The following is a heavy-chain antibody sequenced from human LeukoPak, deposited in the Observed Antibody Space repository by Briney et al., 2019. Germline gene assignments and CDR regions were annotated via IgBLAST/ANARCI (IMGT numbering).Heavy chain of an antibody. CDR2: VHNNGET. V-gene: IGHV4-59*08. J-gene: IGHJ3*02. CDR3: ARQPAATAAFDI. CDR1: GGSISSYY. Sequence: SATLSLTCTVSGGSISSYYWSWIRQPPGKGLEWLAYVHNNGETKHNPSLKSRDTISVDTPNNQISLRLSSVTAADTAMYYCARQPAATAAFDIWGLGTMVTVSS. D-gene: IGHD5-18*01.